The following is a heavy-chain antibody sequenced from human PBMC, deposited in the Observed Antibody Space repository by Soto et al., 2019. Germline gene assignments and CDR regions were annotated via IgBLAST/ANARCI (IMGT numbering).Heavy chain of an antibody. CDR1: VGSFSVYY. D-gene: IGHD1-26*01. J-gene: IGHJ5*02. Sequence: AETLSLTCAVYVGSFSVYYWSWIRQPPGKGLEWIGEIDHSGSTNYNPSLKSRVTISVDTSKNQFSLKLSSVTAADTAVYYCASGGGATKSDFDPWGQGTLVTVSS. CDR2: IDHSGST. V-gene: IGHV4-34*01. CDR3: ASGGGATKSDFDP.